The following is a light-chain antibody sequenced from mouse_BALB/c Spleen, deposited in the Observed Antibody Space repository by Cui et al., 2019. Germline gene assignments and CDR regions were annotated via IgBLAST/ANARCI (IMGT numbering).Light chain of an antibody. CDR1: SSVSY. Sequence: QIVLTESLAIMSASPGEKVTITCSTSSSVSYMHWFQQKPGTSPKLRIYSTSNLASGVPARFSGSGSGTYYSLTISRMEAEDAATYYCQQRSSYPLTFGAGTKLELK. CDR3: QQRSSYPLT. V-gene: IGKV4-57*01. CDR2: STS. J-gene: IGKJ5*01.